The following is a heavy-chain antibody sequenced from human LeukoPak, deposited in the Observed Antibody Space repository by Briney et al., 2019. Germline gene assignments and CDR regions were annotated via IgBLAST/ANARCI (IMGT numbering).Heavy chain of an antibody. J-gene: IGHJ4*02. CDR1: GYSFTSYW. CDR2: IYPGDSDT. V-gene: IGHV5-51*01. CDR3: ARIATMVRGVIIALDY. D-gene: IGHD3-10*01. Sequence: GESLKISCKGSGYSFTSYWIGWVRQMPGKGLEWMGIIYPGDSDTRYSPSFQGQVTISADKSISTAYLQWSSLKASDTAMYYCARIATMVRGVIIALDYWGQGTLLTVSS.